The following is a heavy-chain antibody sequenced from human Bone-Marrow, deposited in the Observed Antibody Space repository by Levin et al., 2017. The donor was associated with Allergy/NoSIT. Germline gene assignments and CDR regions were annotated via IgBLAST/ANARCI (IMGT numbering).Heavy chain of an antibody. Sequence: ASVKVSCKVSGYSLSGLAIHWVRQAPGKGLEWLGGFDPEDAVTIYSQRFQGRVTMTEDTSIDTAQMELSSLSLEDTAVYYCAASLMGRFDPASGLDYWGQGTLVTVSS. D-gene: IGHD3-10*01. CDR3: AASLMGRFDPASGLDY. J-gene: IGHJ4*02. CDR2: FDPEDAVT. CDR1: GYSLSGLA. V-gene: IGHV1-24*01.